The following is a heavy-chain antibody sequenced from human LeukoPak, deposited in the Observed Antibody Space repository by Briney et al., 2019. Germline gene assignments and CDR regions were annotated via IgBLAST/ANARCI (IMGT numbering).Heavy chain of an antibody. CDR3: ARGTDYGDYGLFDY. V-gene: IGHV4-59*01. J-gene: IGHJ4*02. CDR2: IYYSGST. CDR1: GGSISSYY. Sequence: SETLSLACTVSGGSISSYYWSWIRQPPGKGLEWIGYIYYSGSTNYNPSLKSRVTISVDTSKNQFSLKLSSVTAADTAVYYCARGTDYGDYGLFDYWGQGTLVTVSS. D-gene: IGHD4-17*01.